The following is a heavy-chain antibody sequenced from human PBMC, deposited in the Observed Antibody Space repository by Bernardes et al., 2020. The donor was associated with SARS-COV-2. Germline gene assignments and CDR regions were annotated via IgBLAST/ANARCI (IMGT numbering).Heavy chain of an antibody. CDR1: GFTLADYG. Sequence: GGSLRLSCVASGFTLADYGMSWVRQAPGKGLEWVSGINWNGGSRGYADSVKGRFTISRDNAKNSVYLQMSSLRAEDTAVYYCAKDLYTKNMGYYYNGMDVWGQGTTVTVSS. CDR3: AKDLYTKNMGYYYNGMDV. V-gene: IGHV3-20*04. J-gene: IGHJ6*02. D-gene: IGHD2-8*01. CDR2: INWNGGSR.